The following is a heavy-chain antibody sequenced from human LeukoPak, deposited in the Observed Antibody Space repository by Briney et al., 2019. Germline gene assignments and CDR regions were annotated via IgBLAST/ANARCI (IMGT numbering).Heavy chain of an antibody. Sequence: SETLSLTCAVYGGSFSGYYWSWIRQPPGKGLEWIGEINHSGSTNYNPSLKSRVTISVDTSKNQFSLKLSSVTAADTAVYHCARGRVEMSMRRFDPWGQGTLVTVSS. D-gene: IGHD5-24*01. V-gene: IGHV4-34*01. CDR3: ARGRVEMSMRRFDP. CDR1: GGSFSGYY. CDR2: INHSGST. J-gene: IGHJ5*02.